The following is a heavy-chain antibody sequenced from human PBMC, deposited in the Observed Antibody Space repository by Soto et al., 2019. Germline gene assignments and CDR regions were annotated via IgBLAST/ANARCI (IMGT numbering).Heavy chain of an antibody. Sequence: GGSLRLSCAASGFTFSSYWMHWVRQAPGKGLVWVSRINSDGSSTRYADSVKGRFTISRDNAKNTLYLQMNSLRAEDTAVYFCEKGYSGYDYGDWGQGSLVTVSS. J-gene: IGHJ4*02. D-gene: IGHD5-12*01. CDR2: INSDGSST. CDR1: GFTFSSYW. V-gene: IGHV3-74*01. CDR3: EKGYSGYDYGD.